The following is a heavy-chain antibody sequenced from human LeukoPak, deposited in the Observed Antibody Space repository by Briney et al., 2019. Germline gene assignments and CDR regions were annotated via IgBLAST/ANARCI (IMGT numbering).Heavy chain of an antibody. Sequence: GASVKVSCKASGYTFTSYDINWVRQATGQGLEWMGWMNPNSGNTGYAQKFQGRVTITRNTSISIAYMELSSLRSEDTAVYYCARGNPYYDFWSGHYYYYYYMDVWGKGTTVTVSS. V-gene: IGHV1-8*03. CDR1: GYTFTSYD. CDR3: ARGNPYYDFWSGHYYYYYYMDV. J-gene: IGHJ6*03. CDR2: MNPNSGNT. D-gene: IGHD3-3*01.